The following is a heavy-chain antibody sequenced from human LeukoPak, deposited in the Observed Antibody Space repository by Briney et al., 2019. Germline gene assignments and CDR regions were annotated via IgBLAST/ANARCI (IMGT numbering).Heavy chain of an antibody. D-gene: IGHD1-26*01. Sequence: GGSLRLSCTASGFTFSDYTMSWVRQAPGKGLEWVCFIRSKAYGGTTEYAASVKGRFTISRDDSKSIAYLQMNSLKTEDTAVYYCTRQVSGSYAGEEGFYYYYYMDVWGKGTTVTVSS. V-gene: IGHV3-49*04. J-gene: IGHJ6*03. CDR2: IRSKAYGGTT. CDR1: GFTFSDYT. CDR3: TRQVSGSYAGEEGFYYYYYMDV.